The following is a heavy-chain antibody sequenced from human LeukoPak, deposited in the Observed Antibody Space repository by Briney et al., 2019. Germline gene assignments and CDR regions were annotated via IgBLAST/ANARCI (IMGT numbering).Heavy chain of an antibody. CDR2: ISYDGSNK. Sequence: GGSLRLSCAASGFTFSSYAMHWVRQAPGKGLEWVAVISYDGSNKYYADSVKGRFTISRDNSKNTLYLQMDSLRAEDTAVYYCARDRGQTLYYYYMDVWGKGTTVTVSS. J-gene: IGHJ6*03. CDR3: ARDRGQTLYYYYMDV. CDR1: GFTFSSYA. V-gene: IGHV3-30*01. D-gene: IGHD3-10*01.